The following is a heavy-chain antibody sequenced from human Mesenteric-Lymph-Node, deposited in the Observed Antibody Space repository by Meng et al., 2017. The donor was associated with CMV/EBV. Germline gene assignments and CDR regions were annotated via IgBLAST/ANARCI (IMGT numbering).Heavy chain of an antibody. CDR2: IRSKAYGGTT. J-gene: IGHJ3*02. CDR3: TAGPYDTPDAFDI. CDR1: GFTFSSYW. Sequence: GESLKISCAASGFTFSSYWMSWVRQAPGKGLEWVGFIRSKAYGGTTEYAASVKGRFTISRDDSKSIAYLQMNSLKTEDTAVYYCTAGPYDTPDAFDIWGQGTMVTVSS. D-gene: IGHD3-9*01. V-gene: IGHV3-49*04.